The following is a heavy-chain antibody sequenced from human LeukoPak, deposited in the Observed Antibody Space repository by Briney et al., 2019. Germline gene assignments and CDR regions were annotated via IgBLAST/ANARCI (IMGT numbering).Heavy chain of an antibody. CDR1: GFTFSSYG. CDR3: AKDFWSGYSEYFDY. D-gene: IGHD3-3*01. Sequence: PGGSLRLSCAASGFTFSSYGMHWVRQAPGKGLEWVAFIRYDGSNKYYADSVKSRFTISRDNSKNTLYLQMNSLRAEDTAVYYCAKDFWSGYSEYFDYWGQGTLVTVSS. CDR2: IRYDGSNK. V-gene: IGHV3-30*02. J-gene: IGHJ4*02.